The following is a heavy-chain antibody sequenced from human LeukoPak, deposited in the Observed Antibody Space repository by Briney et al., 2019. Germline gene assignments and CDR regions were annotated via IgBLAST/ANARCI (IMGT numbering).Heavy chain of an antibody. CDR2: ISSSSSTI. V-gene: IGHV3-48*02. D-gene: IGHD3-22*01. CDR1: GFTFSSYS. J-gene: IGHJ4*02. CDR3: ARGTYYYDSSGYRDY. Sequence: GGSLRLSCAASGFTFSSYSMYWVRQTPGKGLEWVSYISSSSSTIYYADSVKGRFTISRDNAKNSLYLQMNSLRDEDTAVYYCARGTYYYDSSGYRDYWGQGTLVTVSS.